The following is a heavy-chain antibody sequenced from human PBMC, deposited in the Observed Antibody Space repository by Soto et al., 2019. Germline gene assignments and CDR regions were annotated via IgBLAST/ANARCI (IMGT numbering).Heavy chain of an antibody. CDR2: INPDTGAA. V-gene: IGHV1-2*02. J-gene: IGHJ4*02. Sequence: QVQLVQSGAEVKKPGASVKVSCQVSGYTFTGYYLHWARQAPGQGLEWMGWINPDTGAANYAQQFQGRVTMTRDTSISAVYLEFSSLRSDDTAVYFCARGEDYRWLFHYLAYCGQGALVTVSS. D-gene: IGHD2-8*02. CDR1: GYTFTGYY. CDR3: ARGEDYRWLFHYLAY.